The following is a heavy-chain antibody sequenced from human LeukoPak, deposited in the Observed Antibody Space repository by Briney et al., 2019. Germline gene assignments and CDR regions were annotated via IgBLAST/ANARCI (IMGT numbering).Heavy chain of an antibody. CDR3: ARGDFLDY. V-gene: IGHV3-30-3*01. CDR2: TSYDGFNK. Sequence: GKSLRLSCAASGFTFSSYAIHWVRQAPGKGLEWVALTSYDGFNKYYADSVKGRFTISRDDSKNTLYPQMNSLRPEDTAVYYCARGDFLDYWGQGTLVTVSS. CDR1: GFTFSSYA. J-gene: IGHJ4*02.